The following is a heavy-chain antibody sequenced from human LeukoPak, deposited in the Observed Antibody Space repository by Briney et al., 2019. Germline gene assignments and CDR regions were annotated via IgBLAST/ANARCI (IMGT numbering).Heavy chain of an antibody. D-gene: IGHD6-19*01. CDR2: ISSSSSYI. CDR1: GFTFSNSA. Sequence: GGSLRLSCAASGFTFSNSAMNWVRQVPGKGLEWVSSISSSSSYIYYADSMKGRFTISRDNAKNSLYLQLNSLTAEDTAVYYCAREPYSSAWLFDYWGQGTLVTVSS. CDR3: AREPYSSAWLFDY. J-gene: IGHJ4*02. V-gene: IGHV3-21*01.